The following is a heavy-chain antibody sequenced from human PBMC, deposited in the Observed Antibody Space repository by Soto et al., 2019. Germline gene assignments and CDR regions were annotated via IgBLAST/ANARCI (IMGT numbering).Heavy chain of an antibody. D-gene: IGHD3-10*01. Sequence: ASVKVSCKASGYTFTSYGISWVRQAPGQGLEWMGWISAYNGNTNYAQKLQGRVTMTTDTSTSTAYMELRSLRSDDTAVYYCAREGYYGSGSYYPATDPMGMRTYYYGMDVWGQGTTVTVSS. J-gene: IGHJ6*02. CDR2: ISAYNGNT. V-gene: IGHV1-18*04. CDR1: GYTFTSYG. CDR3: AREGYYGSGSYYPATDPMGMRTYYYGMDV.